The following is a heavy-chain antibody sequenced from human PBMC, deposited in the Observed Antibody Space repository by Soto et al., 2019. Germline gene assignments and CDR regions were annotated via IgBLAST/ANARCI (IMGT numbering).Heavy chain of an antibody. CDR1: GFTFSSYG. CDR3: ARGLPYGGYDYYYYGMDV. J-gene: IGHJ6*02. V-gene: IGHV3-33*01. Sequence: GGSLRLSCAASGFTFSSYGMHWVRQAPGKGLEWVAVIWYDGSNKYYADSVKGRFTISRDNSKNTLYLQMNSLRAEDTAVYYCARGLPYGGYDYYYYGMDVWGQRTTVTVSS. CDR2: IWYDGSNK. D-gene: IGHD5-12*01.